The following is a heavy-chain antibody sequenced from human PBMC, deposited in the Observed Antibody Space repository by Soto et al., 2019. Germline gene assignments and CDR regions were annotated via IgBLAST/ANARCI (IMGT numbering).Heavy chain of an antibody. CDR3: SRHPPTYYNNSCYIGAFDI. CDR1: GYRFTSYW. J-gene: IGHJ3*02. CDR2: IYPGDSDT. Sequence: GESLKISCKGSGYRFTSYWIGWVRQMPGKGLEWMGIIYPGDSDTRYSPSFQVQVTISADKSISTAYLQLSSLKASDTAMYYYSRHPPTYYNNSCYIGAFDIWGQGTMVTVSS. V-gene: IGHV5-51*01. D-gene: IGHD3-22*01.